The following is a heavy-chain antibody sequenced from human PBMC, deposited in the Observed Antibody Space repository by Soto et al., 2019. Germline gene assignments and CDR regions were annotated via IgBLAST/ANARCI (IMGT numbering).Heavy chain of an antibody. J-gene: IGHJ6*02. CDR2: MNHSGST. Sequence: PSETLSLTCAVYGGSFSGYYWSWIRQPQGKGLEWIGEMNHSGSTNYNPSLKSRVTISVDTSKNQFSLKLSSVTAADTAVYYCARVYVYVWRSYRLYPYFYGMDVWGQGTTVT. CDR3: ARVYVYVWRSYRLYPYFYGMDV. CDR1: GGSFSGYY. V-gene: IGHV4-34*01. D-gene: IGHD3-16*02.